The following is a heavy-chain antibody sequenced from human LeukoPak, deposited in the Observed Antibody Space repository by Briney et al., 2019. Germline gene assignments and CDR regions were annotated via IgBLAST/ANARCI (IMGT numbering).Heavy chain of an antibody. CDR2: ISGSGGST. CDR3: AKVPTRHSSSSADAFDI. D-gene: IGHD6-6*01. J-gene: IGHJ3*02. Sequence: PGGSLRLSCAASGFTFSSYAMSWVRQAPGKGLEWVSAISGSGGSTYYADSVKGRFTISRDNSKNTLYLQMNSLRAEDTAVYYCAKVPTRHSSSSADAFDIWGQGTMVTVSS. CDR1: GFTFSSYA. V-gene: IGHV3-23*01.